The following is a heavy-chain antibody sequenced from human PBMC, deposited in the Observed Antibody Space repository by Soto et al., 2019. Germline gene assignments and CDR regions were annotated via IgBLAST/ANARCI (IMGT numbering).Heavy chain of an antibody. V-gene: IGHV3-7*03. CDR3: AREVGPRSYFDY. J-gene: IGHJ4*02. CDR2: IRHDGTET. CDR1: GFTFSDYW. Sequence: ERLVESGGDLVQPGRSLRLSCSASGFTFSDYWMTWVRQAPGKGLEWLANIRHDGTETFYLDSVKGRFTVSRDNARNIVSLQMNNLGADDTAVYYCAREVGPRSYFDYWGQGTLVTVSS. D-gene: IGHD1-26*01.